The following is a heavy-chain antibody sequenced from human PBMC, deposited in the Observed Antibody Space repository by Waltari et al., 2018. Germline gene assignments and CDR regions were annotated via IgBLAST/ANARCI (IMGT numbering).Heavy chain of an antibody. Sequence: QVQLVQSGAEVKKPGASVKVSCKASGYTFTGYYMHWVRQAPGQGLEWMGWINPNSGGTNYAQKFQGRVTMTRDTSISTAYMELSRLRSDDTAVYYCARVPHVDSRLEPPPTYFDYWGQGTLVTVSS. CDR2: INPNSGGT. D-gene: IGHD6-13*01. V-gene: IGHV1-2*02. CDR1: GYTFTGYY. J-gene: IGHJ4*02. CDR3: ARVPHVDSRLEPPPTYFDY.